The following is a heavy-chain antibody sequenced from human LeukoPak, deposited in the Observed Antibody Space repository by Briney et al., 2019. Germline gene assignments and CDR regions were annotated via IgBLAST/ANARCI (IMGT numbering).Heavy chain of an antibody. V-gene: IGHV3-30-3*01. D-gene: IGHD1-26*01. CDR3: AREAGELLTGFDY. Sequence: GGSLRLSRAASGFTFSNYVIHWVRQAPGKGLEWVAGITYDGTNKYYADSVKGRFTISRDNSKNTLYLQMNSLRGEDTAVYYCAREAGELLTGFDYWGQGTLVTVSS. CDR2: ITYDGTNK. J-gene: IGHJ4*02. CDR1: GFTFSNYV.